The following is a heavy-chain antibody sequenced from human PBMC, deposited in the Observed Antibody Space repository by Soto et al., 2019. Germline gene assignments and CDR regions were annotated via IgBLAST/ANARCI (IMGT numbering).Heavy chain of an antibody. CDR3: AKSASDHRYAFNA. V-gene: IGHV3-30*14. J-gene: IGHJ5*02. CDR2: PSYDGLNT. Sequence: GGSLRLSCEASGFTLSTFDMHWVRQAPGKGLEWVAPPSYDGLNTYYGESVRGRFSISRDTSQNTLYLQMNSLKTEDTAVYYCAKSASDHRYAFNAWGRGTPVTVSS. D-gene: IGHD2-2*01. CDR1: GFTLSTFD.